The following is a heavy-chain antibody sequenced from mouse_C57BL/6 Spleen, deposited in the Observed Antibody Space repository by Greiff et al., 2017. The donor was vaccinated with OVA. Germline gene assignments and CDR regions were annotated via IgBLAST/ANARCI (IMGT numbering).Heavy chain of an antibody. CDR2: ISDGGSYT. CDR3: AREGYYFFAY. J-gene: IGHJ3*01. D-gene: IGHD2-3*01. V-gene: IGHV5-4*01. CDR1: GFTFSSYA. Sequence: VQLQQSGGGLVKPGGSLKLSCAASGFTFSSYAMSWVRQTPEKRLEWVATISDGGSYTYYPDNVKGRFTISRDNAKNNLYLQMSHLKSEDTAMYYCAREGYYFFAYWGQGTLVTVSA.